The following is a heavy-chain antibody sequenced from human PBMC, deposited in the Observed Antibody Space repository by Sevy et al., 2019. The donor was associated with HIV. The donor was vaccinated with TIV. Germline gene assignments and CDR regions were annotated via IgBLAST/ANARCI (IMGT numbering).Heavy chain of an antibody. D-gene: IGHD3-22*01. V-gene: IGHV3-7*01. CDR3: ARKAPYYYDSSGCLDY. CDR1: GFTFSSYW. CDR2: IKQDGSEK. J-gene: IGHJ4*02. Sequence: GGSLRPSCAASGFTFSSYWMSWVRQAPGKGLEWVANIKQDGSEKYYVDSVKGRFTISRDNAKNSLYLQMNSLRAEDTAVYYCARKAPYYYDSSGCLDYWGQGTLVTVSS.